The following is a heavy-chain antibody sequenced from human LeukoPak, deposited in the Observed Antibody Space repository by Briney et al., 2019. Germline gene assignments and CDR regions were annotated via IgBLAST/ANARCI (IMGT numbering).Heavy chain of an antibody. J-gene: IGHJ6*02. CDR3: AREVVVVPDYYYYGLDV. V-gene: IGHV3-11*01. CDR2: ISRSGSSL. Sequence: GGSLRLSCVASGFTFSDYYMTWIRQAPGKGLEYVSHISRSGSSLYYGDSVTGRFTNSRDNAKNSLYLQMNSLRVEDTAVYYCAREVVVVPDYYYYGLDVWGQGTTVTVSS. CDR1: GFTFSDYY. D-gene: IGHD2-2*01.